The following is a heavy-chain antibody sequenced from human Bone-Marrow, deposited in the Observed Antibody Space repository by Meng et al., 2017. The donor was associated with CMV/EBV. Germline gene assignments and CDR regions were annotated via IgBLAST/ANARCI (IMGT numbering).Heavy chain of an antibody. CDR2: INPGDSDT. CDR1: GYSFTTYW. D-gene: IGHD2-2*01. V-gene: IGHV5-51*01. CDR3: ARLSNCSSTSCHYYYYYYGMDV. Sequence: KVSCKGSGYSFTTYWVGWVRQMPGKGLQWMGVINPGDSDTIYSPSFQGQVTMSADKSINTAYLQWSGLKASDTAIYYCARLSNCSSTSCHYYYYYYGMDVWGQGTTVTVSS. J-gene: IGHJ6*02.